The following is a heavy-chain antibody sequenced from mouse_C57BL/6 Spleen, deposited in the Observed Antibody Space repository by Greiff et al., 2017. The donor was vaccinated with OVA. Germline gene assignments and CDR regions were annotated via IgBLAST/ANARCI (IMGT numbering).Heavy chain of an antibody. CDR2: IYPRSGNT. D-gene: IGHD2-1*01. V-gene: IGHV1-81*01. J-gene: IGHJ4*01. Sequence: VKLQQSGAELARPGASVKLSCKASGYTFTSYGISWVKQRTGQGLEWIGEIYPRSGNTYYNEKFKGKATLTADKSSSTAYMELRSLTSEDSAVYFCARKREGGNYAAMDYWGQGTSVTVSS. CDR1: GYTFTSYG. CDR3: ARKREGGNYAAMDY.